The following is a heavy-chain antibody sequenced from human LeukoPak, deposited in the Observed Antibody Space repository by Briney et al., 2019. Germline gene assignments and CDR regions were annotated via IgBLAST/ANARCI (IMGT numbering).Heavy chain of an antibody. CDR3: AKDGRGAAQLWASYYYYGMDV. Sequence: GGSLRLSCAASGFTFSSYGMHWVRQAPGKGLEGVAVISYDGSNKYYADSVKGRFTISRDNSKNTLYLQMNSLRAEDTAVYYCAKDGRGAAQLWASYYYYGMDVWGQGTTVTVSS. CDR2: ISYDGSNK. V-gene: IGHV3-30*18. CDR1: GFTFSSYG. J-gene: IGHJ6*02. D-gene: IGHD5-18*01.